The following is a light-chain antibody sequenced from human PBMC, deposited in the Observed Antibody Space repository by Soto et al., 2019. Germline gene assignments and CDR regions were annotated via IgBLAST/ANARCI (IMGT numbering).Light chain of an antibody. CDR1: QPSSSW. CDR3: QHYNSYSEA. V-gene: IGKV1-5*03. J-gene: IGKJ1*01. Sequence: DIQMTQSPSTLSGSVGERVAITCRASQPSSSWLASYQQQPGKAPTLLIYKASTLKSGVPSRFSGSGSGTEFTLTISSLQPDDFATYYCQHYNSYSEAFGQGTKVDIK. CDR2: KAS.